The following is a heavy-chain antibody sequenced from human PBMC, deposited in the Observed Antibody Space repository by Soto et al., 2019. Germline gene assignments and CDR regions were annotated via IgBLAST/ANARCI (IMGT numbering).Heavy chain of an antibody. CDR3: ATRVHDYPGKYYYGMDV. J-gene: IGHJ6*02. CDR2: IDPSDSYT. CDR1: GYSFTSYW. V-gene: IGHV5-10-1*01. D-gene: IGHD3-16*01. Sequence: GESLKISCKGSGYSFTSYWISWVRQMPGKGLEWMGRIDPSDSYTNYSPSFQGHVTISADKSISTAYLQWSSLKASDTAMYYCATRVHDYPGKYYYGMDVWGQGTTVTVSS.